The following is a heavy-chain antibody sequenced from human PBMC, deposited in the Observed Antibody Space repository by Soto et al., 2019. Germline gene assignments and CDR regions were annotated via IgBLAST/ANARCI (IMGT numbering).Heavy chain of an antibody. Sequence: GGSLRLSCAASGFTVSSNYMSWVRQAPGKGLEWVSVIYSGGSTCYADSVKGRFTISRDNSKNTLYLQMNSLRAEDTAVYYCASSLSAAGTCHYYYYGMDVWGQGTTVTVSS. CDR1: GFTVSSNY. CDR2: IYSGGST. V-gene: IGHV3-53*01. D-gene: IGHD6-13*01. J-gene: IGHJ6*02. CDR3: ASSLSAAGTCHYYYYGMDV.